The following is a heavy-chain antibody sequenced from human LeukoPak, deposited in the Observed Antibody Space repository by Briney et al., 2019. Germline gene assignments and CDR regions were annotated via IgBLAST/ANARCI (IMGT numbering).Heavy chain of an antibody. CDR3: ARSAITMVRGVIIRPAEYDY. J-gene: IGHJ4*02. CDR1: GGSFSGYY. V-gene: IGHV4-34*01. CDR2: INHSGST. Sequence: PSETLSLTCAVYGGSFSGYYWSWIRQPPGKGLEWIGEINHSGSTNYNPSLKSRVTISVDTSKNQFSLKLSSVTAADTAVYYCARSAITMVRGVIIRPAEYDYWGQGTLVTVS. D-gene: IGHD3-10*01.